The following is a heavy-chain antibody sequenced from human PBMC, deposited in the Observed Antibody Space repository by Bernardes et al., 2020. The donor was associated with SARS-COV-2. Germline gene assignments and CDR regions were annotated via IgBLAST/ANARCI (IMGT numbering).Heavy chain of an antibody. CDR1: GFTFSSYW. V-gene: IGHV3-7*01. J-gene: IGHJ4*02. Sequence: GGSLRLSCAASGFTFSSYWMSWVRQAPGKGLKWVANIKQDGSEKYYVDSVKGRFTISRDNAKNSLYVQMNSLRAEDTAVYYCARLGSSSWYFDYWGQGTLVTVSS. CDR2: IKQDGSEK. CDR3: ARLGSSSWYFDY. D-gene: IGHD6-13*01.